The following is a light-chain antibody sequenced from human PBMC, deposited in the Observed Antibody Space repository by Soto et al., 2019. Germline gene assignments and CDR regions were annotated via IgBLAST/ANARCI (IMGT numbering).Light chain of an antibody. V-gene: IGLV1-40*01. CDR2: GNS. CDR1: SSNIGAGYD. CDR3: QSYDSSLSGVI. Sequence: QAVVTQPPSVSGAPGQRVTISCTGSSSNIGAGYDVHWYQQLRGTAPKLLIYGNSNRPSGVPDRFSGPKSGTSASLAITGLQAEDEADYYCQSYDSSLSGVIFGGGTKLTVL. J-gene: IGLJ2*01.